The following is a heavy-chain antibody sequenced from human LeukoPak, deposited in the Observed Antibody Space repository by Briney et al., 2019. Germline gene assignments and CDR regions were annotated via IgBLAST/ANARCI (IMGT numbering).Heavy chain of an antibody. CDR3: ARIRGSFGNYYYYMDV. D-gene: IGHD2-15*01. Sequence: SETLSLTCTVSGGSISSYYWSWIRQPAGKGLEWIGRIYTSGSTNYNPSLKSRATMSVDTSKNQFSLKLSSVTAADTAVYYCARIRGSFGNYYYYMDVWGKGTTVTVSS. CDR2: IYTSGST. J-gene: IGHJ6*03. CDR1: GGSISSYY. V-gene: IGHV4-4*07.